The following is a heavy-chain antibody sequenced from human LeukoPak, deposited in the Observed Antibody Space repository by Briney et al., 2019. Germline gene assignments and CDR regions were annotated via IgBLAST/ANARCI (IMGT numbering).Heavy chain of an antibody. CDR2: ISYDGNDK. V-gene: IGHV3-30-3*01. CDR1: GFTFSSYA. Sequence: PGRSLRLSCAASGFTFSSYAMHWVRQAPGKGLEWVAVISYDGNDKYYADSVKGRFTISRDNSKNTLYLQMNSLRAEDTAVYYCAKDHWGQGTLVTVSS. J-gene: IGHJ4*02. CDR3: AKDH.